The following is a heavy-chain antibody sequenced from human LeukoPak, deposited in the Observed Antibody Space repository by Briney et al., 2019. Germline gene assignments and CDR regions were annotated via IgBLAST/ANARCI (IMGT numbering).Heavy chain of an antibody. Sequence: PSETLSLTCTVSGGSISSYYWSWIRQPPGKGLEWIGYIYYSGSTNYNPSLKSRVTISVDTSKNQFSLKLSSVTAADTAVYYCARSEGGAAAGLDYWGQGTLVTVSS. CDR1: GGSISSYY. D-gene: IGHD6-13*01. J-gene: IGHJ4*02. CDR3: ARSEGGAAAGLDY. V-gene: IGHV4-59*08. CDR2: IYYSGST.